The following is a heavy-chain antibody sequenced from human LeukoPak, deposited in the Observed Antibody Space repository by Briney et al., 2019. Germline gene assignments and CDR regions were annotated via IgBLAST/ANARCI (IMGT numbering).Heavy chain of an antibody. CDR2: IYSGGTT. J-gene: IGHJ4*02. Sequence: GGSLRLSCTGSGFTVSSSYMSWVRQTPGKGLEWVSGIYSGGTTYYADSVKGRVTISRDSFKNTLYLQMNSLRAEDTAVYYCARDRRDGYCLGHWGQGTLVTVSS. CDR3: ARDRRDGYCLGH. CDR1: GFTVSSSY. D-gene: IGHD5-24*01. V-gene: IGHV3-66*01.